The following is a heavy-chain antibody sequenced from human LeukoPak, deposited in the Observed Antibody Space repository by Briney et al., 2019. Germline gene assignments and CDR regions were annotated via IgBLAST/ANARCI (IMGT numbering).Heavy chain of an antibody. Sequence: GGSLRLSCAASGFTFSTHWMIWVRQAPGKGLEWVAKIKEDGSEKYYVDSVKGRFTIARDNAKNSLSLQMHSLRDEDTAVYYCVRDQGYCTSASCRGDAFDVWGQGSMVSVSS. CDR3: VRDQGYCTSASCRGDAFDV. V-gene: IGHV3-7*01. CDR1: GFTFSTHW. CDR2: IKEDGSEK. J-gene: IGHJ3*01. D-gene: IGHD2-2*01.